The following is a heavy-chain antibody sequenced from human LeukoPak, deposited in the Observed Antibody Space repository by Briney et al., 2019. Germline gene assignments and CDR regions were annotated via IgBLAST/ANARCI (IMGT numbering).Heavy chain of an antibody. J-gene: IGHJ4*02. V-gene: IGHV4-59*01. Sequence: SETLSLTCTVSGGSISSYYWSWIRQPPGKGLEWIGYIYYSGSTNYNPSLKSRGTISVDTSKNQFSLKLSSVTAADTAVYYCASPGLLWFGELAFDYWGQGTLVTVSS. CDR1: GGSISSYY. D-gene: IGHD3-10*01. CDR2: IYYSGST. CDR3: ASPGLLWFGELAFDY.